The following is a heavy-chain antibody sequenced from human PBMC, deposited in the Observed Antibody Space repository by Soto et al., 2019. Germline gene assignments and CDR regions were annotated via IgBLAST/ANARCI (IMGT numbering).Heavy chain of an antibody. CDR1: GFTFSSYG. J-gene: IGHJ6*03. Sequence: PGGSLRLSCAASGFTFSSYGMHWVRQAPGKGLEWVAVISYDGSNKYYADSVKGRFTISRDNSKNTLYLQMNSLRAEDTAVYYCARSLVWFGDLYMDVWGKGTTVTVSS. CDR2: ISYDGSNK. V-gene: IGHV3-30*03. CDR3: ARSLVWFGDLYMDV. D-gene: IGHD3-10*01.